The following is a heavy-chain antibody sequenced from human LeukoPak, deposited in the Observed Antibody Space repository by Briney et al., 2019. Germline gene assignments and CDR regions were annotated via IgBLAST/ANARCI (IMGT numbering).Heavy chain of an antibody. D-gene: IGHD5-18*01. CDR1: GYTFTTYD. Sequence: EASVKVSCKTSGYTFTTYDINWVRQATGQGLEWMGWINPNSGGTNYAQKFQGRVTMTRDTSISTAYMELSRLRSDDTAVYYCARECETAMVSYYYMGVWGKGTTVTISS. J-gene: IGHJ6*03. CDR3: ARECETAMVSYYYMGV. V-gene: IGHV1-2*02. CDR2: INPNSGGT.